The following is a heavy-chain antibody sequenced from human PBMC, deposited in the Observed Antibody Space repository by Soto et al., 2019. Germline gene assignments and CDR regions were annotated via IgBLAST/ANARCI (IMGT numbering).Heavy chain of an antibody. D-gene: IGHD3-10*01. CDR3: ARARHGSGSYTHFDYGLDV. CDR1: GFTFISYA. Sequence: QVQLVESGGGVVQPGRSRRLSCAASGFTFISYAMHWGRQAPGKGLEWLAVISFDGSTEYYADSVKGRFTISRANSKNPGYLQMNSRRSEDTAVYYCARARHGSGSYTHFDYGLDVWGKGTTVTVSS. CDR2: ISFDGSTE. J-gene: IGHJ6*04. V-gene: IGHV3-30-3*01.